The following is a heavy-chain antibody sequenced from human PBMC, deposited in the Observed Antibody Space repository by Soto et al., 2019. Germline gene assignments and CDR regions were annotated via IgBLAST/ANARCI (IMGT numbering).Heavy chain of an antibody. J-gene: IGHJ6*02. CDR1: GYTFTSYG. CDR2: ISAYNGNT. D-gene: IGHD2-15*01. V-gene: IGHV1-18*01. Sequence: QVQLVQSGSEVKNPGASVKVSCKASGYTFTSYGISWVRQAPGQGLEWMGWISAYNGNTNYAQKLQGRVTMPTDTSTSTAYMELRSLSSDATALYYCARRKWSDYYGMAVWGQGTTVTVSS. CDR3: ARRKWSDYYGMAV.